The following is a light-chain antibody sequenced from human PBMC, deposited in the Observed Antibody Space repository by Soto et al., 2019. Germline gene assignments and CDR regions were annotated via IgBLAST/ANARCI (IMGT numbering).Light chain of an antibody. CDR3: MQALHTPRT. Sequence: DIVMTQSPLSLSFTPGEPASISCRSSQSLLHSNGNHYLEWYFQKPGQSPQLLIYLASIRASGVPDRFSGSGSGTDFTLKISRVEAEGVGVYYCMQALHTPRTFGQGTKVEIK. J-gene: IGKJ1*01. CDR2: LAS. CDR1: QSLLHSNGNHY. V-gene: IGKV2-28*01.